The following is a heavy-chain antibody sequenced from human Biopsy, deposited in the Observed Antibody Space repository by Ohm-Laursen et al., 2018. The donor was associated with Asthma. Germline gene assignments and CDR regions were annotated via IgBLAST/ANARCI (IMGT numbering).Heavy chain of an antibody. V-gene: IGHV3-9*01. CDR3: AKAFLGGVSVANYFDS. CDR1: GFTFDNYV. CDR2: ISWNSATV. D-gene: IGHD6-19*01. J-gene: IGHJ4*02. Sequence: SLRLSCAATGFTFDNYVMTWVRQAPGKGLEWVSGISWNSATVAYADSVKGRFTISRDNAKNSLYLQMNSLRPDDTALYYCAKAFLGGVSVANYFDSWGQGTLVTVSS.